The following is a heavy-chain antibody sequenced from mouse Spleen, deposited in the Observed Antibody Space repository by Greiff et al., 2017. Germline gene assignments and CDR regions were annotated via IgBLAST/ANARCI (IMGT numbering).Heavy chain of an antibody. CDR3: AREGKLTGSYAMDY. CDR2: IYTGGGYT. CDR1: GYTFTNYW. D-gene: IGHD4-1*01. Sequence: QVQLQQSGAELVRPGTSVKMSCTASGYTFTNYWIGWAKQRPGHGLEWIGDIYTGGGYTNYNEKFKGKATLTADKSSSTAYMQFSSLTSEDSAIYYCAREGKLTGSYAMDYWGQGTSVTVSS. J-gene: IGHJ4*01. V-gene: IGHV1-63*01.